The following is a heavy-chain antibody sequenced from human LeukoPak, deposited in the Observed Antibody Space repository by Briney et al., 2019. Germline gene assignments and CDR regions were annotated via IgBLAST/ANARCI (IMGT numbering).Heavy chain of an antibody. V-gene: IGHV4-34*01. CDR3: ARDSSGWYVLDY. J-gene: IGHJ4*02. CDR2: ISYSGST. CDR1: GGSFSGYY. Sequence: SETLSLTCAVYGGSFSGYYWDWIRQSPGTGLEWIGSISYSGSTFYNPSLKSRVTILVHTSKHQFSLTLSSVTAADTAVYYCARDSSGWYVLDYWGQGTLVTVSS. D-gene: IGHD6-19*01.